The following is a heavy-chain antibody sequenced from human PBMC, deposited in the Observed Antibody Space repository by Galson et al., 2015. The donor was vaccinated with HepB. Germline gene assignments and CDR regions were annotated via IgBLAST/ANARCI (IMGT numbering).Heavy chain of an antibody. CDR2: MFYSGST. Sequence: ETLSLTCTVSGVSIGNSHYYCAWIRQPPGKGLEWIGSMFYSGSTYYNPSLKSRVTISVDTSKNQFSLKLSSVTAADTAVYYCARLTNIVVVPVAYYFDYWGQGTLVTVSS. J-gene: IGHJ4*02. V-gene: IGHV4-39*07. D-gene: IGHD2-2*01. CDR1: GVSIGNSHYY. CDR3: ARLTNIVVVPVAYYFDY.